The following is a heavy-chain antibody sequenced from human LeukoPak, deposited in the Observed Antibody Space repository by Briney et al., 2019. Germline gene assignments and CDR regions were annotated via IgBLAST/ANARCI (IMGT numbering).Heavy chain of an antibody. CDR3: ARHPYYDLLAPFDP. CDR2: IYPGDSDT. J-gene: IGHJ5*02. D-gene: IGHD3-9*01. Sequence: KAGESLKISCKGSGYSFTNYWIGWVRQLPGKGLEWMGIIYPGDSDTRYSPSFQGQVTISADKSISTAYLQWSSLKASDTAMYYCARHPYYDLLAPFDPWGQGTLVTVSS. CDR1: GYSFTNYW. V-gene: IGHV5-51*01.